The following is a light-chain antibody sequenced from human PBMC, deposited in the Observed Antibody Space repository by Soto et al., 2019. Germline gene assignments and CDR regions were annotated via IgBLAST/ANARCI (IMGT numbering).Light chain of an antibody. J-gene: IGKJ5*01. CDR3: QQFNIFPIT. Sequence: DIQMTQSPSSVSASVGDRVTITCRASQGINNWLAWYQQKPGKAPKLLIYEASNLQTGVPSRFSGSGSGTDFTLTISSLQPEDFATYYCQQFNIFPITFGQGTRLEIK. CDR2: EAS. V-gene: IGKV1-12*01. CDR1: QGINNW.